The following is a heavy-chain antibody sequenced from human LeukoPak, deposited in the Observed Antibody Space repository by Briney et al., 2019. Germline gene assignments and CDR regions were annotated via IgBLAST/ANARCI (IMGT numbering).Heavy chain of an antibody. CDR3: ARVPIQGLDY. CDR1: GFTFRSYA. Sequence: GGSLRLSCAASGFTFRSYAMSWVRQAPGKGLDWVSAIDSTGDYTYHADSVKGRFTISRDNSKNTLYLQMNSLGAEDTAVYYCARVPIQGLDYWGQGTLVTVSS. V-gene: IGHV3-23*01. J-gene: IGHJ4*02. CDR2: IDSTGDYT.